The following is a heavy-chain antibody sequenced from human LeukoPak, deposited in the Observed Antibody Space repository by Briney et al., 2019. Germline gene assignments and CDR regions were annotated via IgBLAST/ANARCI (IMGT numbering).Heavy chain of an antibody. J-gene: IGHJ4*02. D-gene: IGHD1-26*01. CDR1: GFTFDDYA. CDR3: AKDMGYVGATPIFDY. Sequence: GRSLRLSCAASGFTFDDYAMHWVRQAPGKGLELVSGISWNSGSIGYADSVKGRFTISRDNAKNSLYLQMNSLRAEDTALYYCAKDMGYVGATPIFDYWGQGTLVTVSS. CDR2: ISWNSGSI. V-gene: IGHV3-9*01.